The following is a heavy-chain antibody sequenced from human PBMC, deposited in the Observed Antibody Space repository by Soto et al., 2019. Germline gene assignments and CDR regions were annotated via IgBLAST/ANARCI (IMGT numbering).Heavy chain of an antibody. Sequence: GGSLRLSCAASGFTFSSYWMHWVRQAPGKGLVWVSRINSDGSSTSYADSVKGRFTISRDNAKNTLYLQMNSLRAEDTAVYYCARWSMNDFWSGYYSPFYYYYYYMDVWGKGTTVTVSS. V-gene: IGHV3-74*01. CDR1: GFTFSSYW. CDR2: INSDGSST. D-gene: IGHD3-3*01. CDR3: ARWSMNDFWSGYYSPFYYYYYYMDV. J-gene: IGHJ6*03.